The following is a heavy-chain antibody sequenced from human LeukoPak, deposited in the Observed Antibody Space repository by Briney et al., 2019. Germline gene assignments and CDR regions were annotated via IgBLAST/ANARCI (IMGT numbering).Heavy chain of an antibody. J-gene: IGHJ4*02. D-gene: IGHD3-22*01. CDR1: GFTFSSYS. CDR2: ISSSSSYI. CDR3: ARDRGYYDSSGQLDY. Sequence: GSLRLSCAASGFTFSSYSMNWVRQAPGKGLEWVSSISSSSSYIYYADSVKGRFTISRDNAKNSLYLQMNSLRAEDTAVYYCARDRGYYDSSGQLDYWGQGTLVTVSS. V-gene: IGHV3-21*01.